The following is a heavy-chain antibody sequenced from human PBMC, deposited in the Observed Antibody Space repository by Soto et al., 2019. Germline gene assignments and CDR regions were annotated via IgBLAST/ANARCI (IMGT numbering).Heavy chain of an antibody. Sequence: QLQLQESGPGLVKPSETLSLTCTVSGGPISTSGYFWGWIRQFPGTALEWIGSFIYTGNTYYNPSLGGRATMSVDSSQNRLSLQLTSVIAADTAVYYCVREWVAGNPGGVWGQGTLVTVSS. CDR1: GGPISTSGYF. CDR3: VREWVAGNPGGV. J-gene: IGHJ4*02. V-gene: IGHV4-39*02. CDR2: FIYTGNT. D-gene: IGHD6-13*01.